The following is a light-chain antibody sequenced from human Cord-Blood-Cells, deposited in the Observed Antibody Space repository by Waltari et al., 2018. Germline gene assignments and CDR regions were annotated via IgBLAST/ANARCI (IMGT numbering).Light chain of an antibody. CDR3: QQYNNWPRT. J-gene: IGKJ1*01. CDR2: GAS. V-gene: IGKV3-15*01. Sequence: EIVMTQSPATLSVSPGERATLSCRASQSVSSNLAWHQQKPGQAPRLLIYGASTRATGIPARFSGSGSGTEFTLTISSLQSEDFAVYCCQQYNNWPRTFGQGTKVEI. CDR1: QSVSSN.